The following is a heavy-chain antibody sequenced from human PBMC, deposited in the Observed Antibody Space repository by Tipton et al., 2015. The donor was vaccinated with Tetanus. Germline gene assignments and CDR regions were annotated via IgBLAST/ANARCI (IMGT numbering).Heavy chain of an antibody. CDR3: ARLGRNSLGAFEV. V-gene: IGHV3-7*03. CDR2: IQNDGGET. CDR1: GSTFREYW. D-gene: IGHD7-27*01. Sequence: GSLRLSCAASGSTFREYWMSWVRQAPGKGLEWVANIQNDGGETYHLESVRGRFTISRDNGKNSVYLQMNSLRPEDTAVYYCARLGRNSLGAFEVWGQGTLVSVSS. J-gene: IGHJ3*01.